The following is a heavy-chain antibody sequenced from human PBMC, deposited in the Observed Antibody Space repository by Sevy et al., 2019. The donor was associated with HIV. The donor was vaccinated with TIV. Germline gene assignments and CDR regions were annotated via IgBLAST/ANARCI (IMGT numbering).Heavy chain of an antibody. J-gene: IGHJ6*02. V-gene: IGHV4-61*01. CDR3: AREGRYYGMDV. CDR2: IYYSGST. CDR1: GGSVSSGSYY. Sequence: SETLSLTCTVSGGSVSSGSYYWSWIRQPPGKGLEWIGYIYYSGSTNYNPSLKSRVTISVDTYKNQFSLKLSSVTAADTAVYYCAREGRYYGMDVWGQGTTVTVSS.